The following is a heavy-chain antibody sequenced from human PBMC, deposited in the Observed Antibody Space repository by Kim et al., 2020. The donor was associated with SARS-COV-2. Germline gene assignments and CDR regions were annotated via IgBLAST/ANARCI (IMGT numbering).Heavy chain of an antibody. J-gene: IGHJ6*02. CDR2: IYHSGST. CDR1: GGSISSSNW. CDR3: ARSFKAAGDYYGMDV. Sequence: SETLSLTCAVSGGSISSSNWWSWVRQPPGKGLEWSGEIYHSGSTNYNPSLKSRVTISVDKSKNQFSLKLSSVTAADTAVYCCARSFKAAGDYYGMDVWGQGTTVTVSS. D-gene: IGHD3-10*01. V-gene: IGHV4-4*01.